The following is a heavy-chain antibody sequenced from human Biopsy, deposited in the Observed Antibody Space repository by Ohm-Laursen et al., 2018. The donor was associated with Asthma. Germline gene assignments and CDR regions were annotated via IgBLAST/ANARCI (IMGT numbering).Heavy chain of an antibody. CDR2: ISYDGNHK. Sequence: SLRLSCTASGFMFRSFGMHWVRQAPGKGLEWVAVISYDGNHKFYEDSVKGRFTISRDNSKNTLYLHMNSLRVEDTAVYYCAREVSTVDYGYYYFAMDVWGQGTTVTVSS. CDR3: AREVSTVDYGYYYFAMDV. D-gene: IGHD4-17*01. CDR1: GFMFRSFG. J-gene: IGHJ6*02. V-gene: IGHV3-30*03.